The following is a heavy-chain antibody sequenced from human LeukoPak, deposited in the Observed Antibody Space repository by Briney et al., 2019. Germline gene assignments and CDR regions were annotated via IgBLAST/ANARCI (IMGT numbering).Heavy chain of an antibody. D-gene: IGHD2-2*01. J-gene: IGHJ4*02. Sequence: ASVKVSCKASGYTFTGYYMHWVRQAPGQGLEWMGWINPNSGGTNYAQKFQGRVTMTRDTSISTAYMELSRLRSDDTAVYYCARRTLGYCSSTSCFEYYFDYWGQGTLVTVSS. CDR2: INPNSGGT. CDR3: ARRTLGYCSSTSCFEYYFDY. CDR1: GYTFTGYY. V-gene: IGHV1-2*02.